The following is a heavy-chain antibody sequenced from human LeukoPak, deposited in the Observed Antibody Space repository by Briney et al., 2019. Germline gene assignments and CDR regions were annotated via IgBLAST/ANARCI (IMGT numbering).Heavy chain of an antibody. CDR2: IYYSGST. CDR1: GGSISSSSYY. J-gene: IGHJ5*02. D-gene: IGHD5-12*01. V-gene: IGHV4-39*01. Sequence: PSETLSLTCTVSGGSISSSSYYWGWIRQPPGKGLEWIGSIYYSGSTYYNPSLKSRVTISVDTSKNQFSLKLSSVTAADTAVYYCARHPIRGYSPPRSFDPWGQGTLVTVSS. CDR3: ARHPIRGYSPPRSFDP.